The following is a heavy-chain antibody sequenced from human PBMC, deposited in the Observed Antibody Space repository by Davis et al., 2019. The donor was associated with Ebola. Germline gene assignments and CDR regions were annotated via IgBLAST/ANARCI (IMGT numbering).Heavy chain of an antibody. CDR3: ARFRAALDS. CDR1: GGSISSGDYY. D-gene: IGHD2-15*01. Sequence: SETLSLTCTGSGGSISSGDYYWTWVRQYPGRGLEWIGYIYYSGSAYYNPSLKSRVSISMDTSKNQFSLELTSVTAADTAVYYCARFRAALDSWGQGTLVTVSS. V-gene: IGHV4-30-4*01. J-gene: IGHJ4*02. CDR2: IYYSGSA.